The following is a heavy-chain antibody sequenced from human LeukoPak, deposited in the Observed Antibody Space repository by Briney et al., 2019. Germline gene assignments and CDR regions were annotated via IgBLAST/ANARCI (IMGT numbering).Heavy chain of an antibody. CDR1: GFTFSSYG. Sequence: GGSLRLSCAASGFTFSSYGMHWVRQAPGKGLESVAVISYDGSNKYYAASVKGRFTISRDNSKNTLYLQMNSLRAEDTAVYYCAKGTAYCGGDCYSVVYWGQGTLVTVSS. CDR2: ISYDGSNK. J-gene: IGHJ4*02. V-gene: IGHV3-30*18. D-gene: IGHD2-21*02. CDR3: AKGTAYCGGDCYSVVY.